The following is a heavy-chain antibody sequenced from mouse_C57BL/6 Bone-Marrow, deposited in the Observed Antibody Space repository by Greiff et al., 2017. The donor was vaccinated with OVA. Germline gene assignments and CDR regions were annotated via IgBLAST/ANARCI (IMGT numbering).Heavy chain of an antibody. J-gene: IGHJ4*01. CDR2: ISRGSSTI. Sequence: EVKLMESGGGLVKPGGSLKLSCAASGFTFSDYGMHWVRQAPEKGLEWVAYISRGSSTIYYADTVKGRFTISRDNAKNTLFLQRTSLRSEDTAMYYCAKRITTVRDYAMDYWGQGTSVTVSS. CDR3: AKRITTVRDYAMDY. D-gene: IGHD1-1*01. V-gene: IGHV5-17*01. CDR1: GFTFSDYG.